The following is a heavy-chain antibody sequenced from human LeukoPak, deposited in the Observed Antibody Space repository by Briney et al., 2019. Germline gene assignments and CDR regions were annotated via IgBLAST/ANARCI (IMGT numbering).Heavy chain of an antibody. CDR1: GFTFSTYG. CDR3: ARSKTYYYESSGSYSVFDYYMDV. V-gene: IGHV3-NL1*01. CDR2: IYSGGST. Sequence: GGSLRLSCAASGFTFSTYGMHWVRQAPGKGLEWVSVIYSGGSTYYADSVKGRFTISRDNAKKSLYLQMNSLRAEDTAVYYCARSKTYYYESSGSYSVFDYYMDVWGKGTTVTVSS. D-gene: IGHD3-22*01. J-gene: IGHJ6*03.